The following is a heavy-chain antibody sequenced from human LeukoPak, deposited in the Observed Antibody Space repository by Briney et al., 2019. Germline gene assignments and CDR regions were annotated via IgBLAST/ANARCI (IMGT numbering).Heavy chain of an antibody. D-gene: IGHD3-10*01. CDR1: GYSFISYW. J-gene: IGHJ6*02. CDR3: AKGVSGTYYGMDV. CDR2: IYPGDSDT. V-gene: IGHV5-51*01. Sequence: GESLKISCKGSGYSFISYWIGWVRQMPGKGVEWIGIIYPGDSDTRYSPSFQGQVTISVDKSISPAYLQWSSLKTSDTAMYYCAKGVSGTYYGMDVWGQGTTVTVSS.